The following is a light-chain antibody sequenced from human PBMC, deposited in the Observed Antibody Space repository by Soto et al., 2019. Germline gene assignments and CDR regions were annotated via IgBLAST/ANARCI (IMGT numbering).Light chain of an antibody. V-gene: IGKV3-11*01. CDR3: QQRRSWPWLT. J-gene: IGKJ4*01. CDR2: DVS. CDR1: HSVNNY. Sequence: EIVLTQSPATLSLSPGERATLSCRATHSVNNYLAWYQHKPGQAPSLLIFDVSNRTTGIPARFSGSGSGTDFTLTISSLEPEDTAVYVCQQRRSWPWLTFGGGTRVEIK.